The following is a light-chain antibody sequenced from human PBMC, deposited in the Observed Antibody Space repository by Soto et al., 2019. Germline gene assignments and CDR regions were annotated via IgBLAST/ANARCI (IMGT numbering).Light chain of an antibody. Sequence: EIVMTQSPATLSVSPGERATLSCRASQSVSSNLAWYQQKPGQAPRLLIYGASTRATGIPARFSGSGSGTEFSRTISSLHSGEFAVYYCPHYNNWPRWTFGQGTKVEIK. V-gene: IGKV3-15*01. CDR3: PHYNNWPRWT. CDR1: QSVSSN. CDR2: GAS. J-gene: IGKJ1*01.